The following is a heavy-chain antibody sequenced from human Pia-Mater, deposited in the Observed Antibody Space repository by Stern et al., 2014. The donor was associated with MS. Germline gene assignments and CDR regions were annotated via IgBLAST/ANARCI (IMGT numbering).Heavy chain of an antibody. J-gene: IGHJ4*02. V-gene: IGHV1-18*01. CDR2: ITGYNGAT. CDR3: ARDRALDRSGHLRAFDL. D-gene: IGHD3-22*01. CDR1: GYTFNSFG. Sequence: QVQLVQSGADVKKPGASVKVSCEASGYTFNSFGISWVRQAPGQGLEWVGWITGYNGATNLAQKFQGRVTMTTDTSTNTAYLDLRRLRSEDTDVYYCARDRALDRSGHLRAFDLWGQGTLVTVSS.